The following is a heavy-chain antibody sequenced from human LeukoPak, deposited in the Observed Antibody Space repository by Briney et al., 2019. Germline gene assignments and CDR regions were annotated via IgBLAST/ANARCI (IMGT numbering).Heavy chain of an antibody. CDR3: ARGGGSGTYYYYMDV. CDR2: IYYSGST. J-gene: IGHJ6*03. Sequence: SETLSLTCTVSGGSISSYYWSWIRQPPGKGLEWMGYIYYSGSTNYNPSLKSRVTISVDTSKNQFSLKLSSVTAADTAVYYCARGGGSGTYYYYMDVWGKGTTVTISS. V-gene: IGHV4-59*01. D-gene: IGHD6-19*01. CDR1: GGSISSYY.